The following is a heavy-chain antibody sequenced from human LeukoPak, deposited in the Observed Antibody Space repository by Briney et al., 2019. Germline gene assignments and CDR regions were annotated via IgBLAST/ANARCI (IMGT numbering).Heavy chain of an antibody. J-gene: IGHJ5*02. V-gene: IGHV4-34*01. CDR2: INHSGST. CDR3: ARESITMVRGVTYNWFDP. Sequence: PSETLSLTCAVYGGSFSGYYWSWIRQPPGKGLEWIGEINHSGSTNYNPSLKSRVTISVDTSKNQFSLKLSSVTAADTAVYYCARESITMVRGVTYNWFDPWGQGTLVTVSS. CDR1: GGSFSGYY. D-gene: IGHD3-10*01.